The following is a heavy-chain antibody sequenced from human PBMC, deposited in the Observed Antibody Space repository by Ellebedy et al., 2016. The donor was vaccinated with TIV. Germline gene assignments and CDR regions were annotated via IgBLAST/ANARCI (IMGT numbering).Heavy chain of an antibody. Sequence: ASVKVSCKAFGGTFSTYALNWVRQAPGQGLEWIGAFLPMFGTATSAQKFQGRVTMTTDTSTCTVYMELNSLKSDDTAVHYCAREGSGYYIDYWGRGTLVTVSS. CDR1: GGTFSTYA. D-gene: IGHD3-22*01. V-gene: IGHV1-69*05. CDR3: AREGSGYYIDY. CDR2: FLPMFGTA. J-gene: IGHJ4*02.